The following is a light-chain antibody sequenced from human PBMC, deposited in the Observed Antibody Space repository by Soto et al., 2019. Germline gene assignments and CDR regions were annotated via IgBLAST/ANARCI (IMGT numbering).Light chain of an antibody. CDR2: DNK. V-gene: IGLV1-40*01. CDR1: NSNIGAGFD. Sequence: QSVLTQPPSVSGAPGQRVTISCTGINSNIGAGFDVHWYQQLPGTAPKLLIYDNKNRPSGVPDRFSGSKSGTSASLAITGLQAEDEADYYCQSYDSSFSGEVFGGGTKLTVL. CDR3: QSYDSSFSGEV. J-gene: IGLJ3*02.